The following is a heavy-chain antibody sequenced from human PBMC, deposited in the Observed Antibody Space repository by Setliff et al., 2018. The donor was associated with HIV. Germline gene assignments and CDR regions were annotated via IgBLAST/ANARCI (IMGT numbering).Heavy chain of an antibody. CDR2: ISYSEYT. J-gene: IGHJ3*01. CDR3: ARDHNSGTLHAFDL. Sequence: SETLSLTCTVSGDPINSHYWSWIRQPPGEGLEWIGHISYSEYTNYNPSLKSRVTISLDTSKKHFSLDLYSVTAADPAVYYCARDHNSGTLHAFDLWGQGTKVTVSS. D-gene: IGHD1-26*01. V-gene: IGHV4-59*11. CDR1: GDPINSHY.